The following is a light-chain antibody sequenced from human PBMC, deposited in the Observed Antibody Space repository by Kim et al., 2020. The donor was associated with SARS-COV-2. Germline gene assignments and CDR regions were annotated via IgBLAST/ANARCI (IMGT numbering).Light chain of an antibody. CDR3: QSYDGNDWV. V-gene: IGLV6-57*03. CDR1: SGNIAIDF. CDR2: EDN. Sequence: GKTVTLSCTRSSGNIAIDFVQWYQQRPGSAPTTVIYEDNRRPSGVPDRFSGSIDSSSNSASLTISGLKTEDEADYYCQSYDGNDWVFGGGTKVTVL. J-gene: IGLJ3*02.